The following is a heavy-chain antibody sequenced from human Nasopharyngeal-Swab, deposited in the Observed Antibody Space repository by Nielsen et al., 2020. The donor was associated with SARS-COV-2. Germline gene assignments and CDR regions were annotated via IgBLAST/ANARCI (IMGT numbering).Heavy chain of an antibody. CDR2: IYYSGST. J-gene: IGHJ4*02. CDR3: ARHLRGTLWFGELLYFDY. CDR1: GGSISSSSYY. D-gene: IGHD3-10*01. V-gene: IGHV4-39*01. Sequence: SETLSLTCTVSGGSISSSSYYWGWIRQPPGKGLEWIGSIYYSGSTYYNPSLKSRVTISVDTSKNQFSLKLNSVTAADTAVYYCARHLRGTLWFGELLYFDYWGQGTLLTVSS.